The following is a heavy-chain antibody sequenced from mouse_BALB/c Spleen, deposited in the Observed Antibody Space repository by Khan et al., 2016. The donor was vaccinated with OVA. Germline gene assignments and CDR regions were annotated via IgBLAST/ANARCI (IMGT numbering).Heavy chain of an antibody. J-gene: IGHJ3*01. D-gene: IGHD2-1*01. V-gene: IGHV1-80*01. CDR3: ARDYGNGFGY. CDR1: GYAFSSYW. CDR2: IYPGDGDT. Sequence: VELVESGAELVRPGSSVKISCKASGYAFSSYWMNWVKQRPGQGLEWIGQIYPGDGDTNYNGKFKGKATLTADKSSSTAYMQLSSLTSEDSAVYFCARDYGNGFGYWGQGTLVTVSA.